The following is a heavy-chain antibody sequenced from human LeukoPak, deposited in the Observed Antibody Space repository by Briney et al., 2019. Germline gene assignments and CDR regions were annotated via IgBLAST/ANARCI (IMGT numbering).Heavy chain of an antibody. CDR1: GFTFSSYS. CDR3: ARDLGQYYYDSSGPYFDY. J-gene: IGHJ4*02. D-gene: IGHD3-22*01. Sequence: KPGGSLRLSCAASGFTFSSYSMNWVRQAPGKGLEWVSSISSSSSYIYYADSVKGRFTISRDNAENSLYLQMNSLRAEDTAVYYCARDLGQYYYDSSGPYFDYWGQGTLVTVSS. CDR2: ISSSSSYI. V-gene: IGHV3-21*01.